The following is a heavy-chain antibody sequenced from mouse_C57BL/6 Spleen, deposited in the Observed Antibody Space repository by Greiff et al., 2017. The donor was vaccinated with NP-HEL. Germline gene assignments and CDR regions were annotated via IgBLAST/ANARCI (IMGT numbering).Heavy chain of an antibody. CDR2: ISSGGDYI. Sequence: EVQRVESGEGLVKPGGSLKLSCAASGFTFSSYAMSWVRQTPEKRLEWVAYISSGGDYIYYADTVKGRFTISRDNARNTLYLQMSSLKSEDTAMYYCTREPRLSKYFDVWGTGTTVTVSS. CDR1: GFTFSSYA. D-gene: IGHD6-5*01. CDR3: TREPRLSKYFDV. V-gene: IGHV5-9-1*02. J-gene: IGHJ1*03.